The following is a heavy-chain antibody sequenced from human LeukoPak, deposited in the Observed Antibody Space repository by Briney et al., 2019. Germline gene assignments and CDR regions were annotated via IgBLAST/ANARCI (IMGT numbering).Heavy chain of an antibody. CDR3: ARDQCGSCYLYDY. CDR1: GYTFTDYH. D-gene: IGHD2-15*01. J-gene: IGHJ4*02. Sequence: ASVKVSCKASGYTFTDYHMHWVRQAPGQGLEWMGWINPNTGGTNYAQKFQGRVTMTRDTSINIAYMELSSLRSDDTAVYYCARDQCGSCYLYDYWGQGTLATVSS. V-gene: IGHV1-2*02. CDR2: INPNTGGT.